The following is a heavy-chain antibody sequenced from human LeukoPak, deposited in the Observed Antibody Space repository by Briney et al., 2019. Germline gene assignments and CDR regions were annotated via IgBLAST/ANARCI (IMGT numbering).Heavy chain of an antibody. CDR3: ARGTGTYFDY. D-gene: IGHD3/OR15-3a*01. Sequence: GGSLRLSCAAAGFTLSTYDMHWVRQVTGKGLEWVSVIGTAGDTYYAGSVQGRFTISRENAKNSLCLQMNSLRAGDTAVYYCARGTGTYFDYWGQGTLVIVSS. J-gene: IGHJ4*02. CDR1: GFTLSTYD. CDR2: IGTAGDT. V-gene: IGHV3-13*01.